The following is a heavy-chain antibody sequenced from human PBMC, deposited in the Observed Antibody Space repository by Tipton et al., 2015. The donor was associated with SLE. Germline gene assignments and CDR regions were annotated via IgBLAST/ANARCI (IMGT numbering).Heavy chain of an antibody. CDR2: INHSGST. Sequence: TLSLTCAVYGGSFSGYYWNWIRQPPGKGLEWIGEINHSGSTNYNPSLKSRVTILVDTSKNQFSLRLSSVTAADTAVYYCARVPGLERSYSYFYYMDVWGKGTTVTVSS. D-gene: IGHD1-1*01. CDR1: GGSFSGYY. V-gene: IGHV4-34*01. CDR3: ARVPGLERSYSYFYYMDV. J-gene: IGHJ6*03.